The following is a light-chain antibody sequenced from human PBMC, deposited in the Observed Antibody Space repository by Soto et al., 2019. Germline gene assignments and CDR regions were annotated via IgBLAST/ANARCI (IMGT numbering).Light chain of an antibody. V-gene: IGLV3-21*04. CDR1: NIGSKS. CDR3: HVWDSSSDHVV. J-gene: IGLJ2*01. CDR2: YDS. Sequence: SYELTQPPSVSVAPGKTARITCGGNNIGSKSVHWYQQKPRQAPVLVIYYDSDRPSRIPERFSGSNSGNTATLTISRVEAGDEADYYCHVWDSSSDHVVFGGGTKLTVL.